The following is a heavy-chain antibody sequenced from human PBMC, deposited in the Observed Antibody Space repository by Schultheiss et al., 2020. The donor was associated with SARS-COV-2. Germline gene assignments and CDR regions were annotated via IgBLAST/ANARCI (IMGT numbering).Heavy chain of an antibody. CDR3: ARDLYSNQNYYYYYGMDV. V-gene: IGHV3-33*01. Sequence: GGSLRLSCAASGFTFSSYGMHWVRQAPGKGLEWVAVIWYDGSKKYYGDSVQGRFTISRDNSKNTLYLQMNSLRAEDTAVYYCARDLYSNQNYYYYYGMDVWGQGTTVTVSS. CDR1: GFTFSSYG. J-gene: IGHJ6*01. CDR2: IWYDGSKK. D-gene: IGHD4-11*01.